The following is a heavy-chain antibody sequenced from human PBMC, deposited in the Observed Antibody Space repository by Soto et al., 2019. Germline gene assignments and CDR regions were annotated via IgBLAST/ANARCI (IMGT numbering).Heavy chain of an antibody. J-gene: IGHJ6*04. V-gene: IGHV3-7*01. CDR3: ADPLDLDV. Sequence: GGSLRHSCAASGFTFSSSWMSWVRQAPGKGLEWVATIKPDGSEKYYVDSVKGRFTISRDNAKNSLYLQMNSLRVEDTAVFYCADPLDLDVWGKGATVTVSS. CDR2: IKPDGSEK. CDR1: GFTFSSSW. D-gene: IGHD3-16*02.